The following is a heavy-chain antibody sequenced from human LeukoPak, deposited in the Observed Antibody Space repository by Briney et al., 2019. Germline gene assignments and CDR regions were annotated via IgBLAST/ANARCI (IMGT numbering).Heavy chain of an antibody. D-gene: IGHD2-2*02. Sequence: SETLSLTCAVYGGSFSGYYWSWIRQPPGKGLEWIGEINHSRSTNYNPSLKSRVTISVDTSRNQFSLKLSSVTAADTAVYYCARDKISVGYCSSTSCYTGNNWFDPWGQGTLVTVSS. CDR1: GGSFSGYY. CDR2: INHSRST. CDR3: ARDKISVGYCSSTSCYTGNNWFDP. J-gene: IGHJ5*02. V-gene: IGHV4-34*01.